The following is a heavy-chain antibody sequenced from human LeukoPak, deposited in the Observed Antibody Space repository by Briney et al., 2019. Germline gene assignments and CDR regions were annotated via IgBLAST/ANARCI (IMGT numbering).Heavy chain of an antibody. D-gene: IGHD3-9*01. V-gene: IGHV4-34*01. J-gene: IGHJ5*02. Sequence: SETLSLTCAVYGGSFSGYYWSWIRQPPGKGLEWIGEINHSGSTNYNPSLKSRVTISVDTSKNQFSLKLSSVTAADTAVYYCARGVQELRYFDWLLWFDPWGQGTLVTVSS. CDR2: INHSGST. CDR1: GGSFSGYY. CDR3: ARGVQELRYFDWLLWFDP.